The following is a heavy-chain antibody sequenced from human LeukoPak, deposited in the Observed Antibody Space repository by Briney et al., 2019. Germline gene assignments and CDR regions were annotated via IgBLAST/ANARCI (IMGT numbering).Heavy chain of an antibody. Sequence: VASVTVSCKASGGTFSSYAISWVRQAPGQGLEWMRRIIPILGIANYAQKFQGRVTITADKSTSTAYMELSSLRSEDTAVYYCARSAVAGTSSFDYWGQGTLVTVSS. CDR1: GGTFSSYA. CDR3: ARSAVAGTSSFDY. D-gene: IGHD6-19*01. J-gene: IGHJ4*02. V-gene: IGHV1-69*04. CDR2: IIPILGIA.